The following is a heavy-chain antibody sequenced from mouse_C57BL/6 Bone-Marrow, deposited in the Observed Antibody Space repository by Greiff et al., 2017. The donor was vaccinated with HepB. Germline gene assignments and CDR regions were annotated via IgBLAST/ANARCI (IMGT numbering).Heavy chain of an antibody. CDR3: ATAYDYDGPPFAY. D-gene: IGHD2-4*01. J-gene: IGHJ3*01. CDR2: IYPGDGDT. Sequence: QVQLQQSGPELVKPGASVKISCKASGYAFSSSWMNWVKQRPGKGLEWIGRIYPGDGDTNYNGKFKGKATLTADNASSTAYMQLSSVTSEDSAVYFCATAYDYDGPPFAYWGQGTLVTVSA. V-gene: IGHV1-82*01. CDR1: GYAFSSSW.